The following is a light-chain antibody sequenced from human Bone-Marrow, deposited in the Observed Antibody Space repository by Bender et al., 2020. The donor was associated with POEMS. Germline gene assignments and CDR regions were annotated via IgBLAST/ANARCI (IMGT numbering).Light chain of an antibody. CDR3: GSFTSANTWV. Sequence: QSALTQPASVSGSPGQSITISCTGTSSDVGGYNYVSWYQQHPGKAPKLMIYDVSNRPSGVSNRFSGSKSGSTASLTISGLQAEDEANYYCGSFTSANTWVFGGGTKVTVL. V-gene: IGLV2-14*01. CDR2: DVS. CDR1: SSDVGGYNY. J-gene: IGLJ3*02.